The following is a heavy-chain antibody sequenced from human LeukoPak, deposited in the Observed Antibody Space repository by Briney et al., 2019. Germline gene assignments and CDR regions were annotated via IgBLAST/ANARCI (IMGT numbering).Heavy chain of an antibody. Sequence: SETLSLTCTVSGGSISSSSYYWGWIRQPPGKGLEWIGSIYYSGSTYYNPSLKSRVTISVDTSKNQLSLKLSSVTAADTAVYYCAREPTTVTKHAFDIWGQGTMVTVSS. CDR3: AREPTTVTKHAFDI. J-gene: IGHJ3*02. CDR2: IYYSGST. V-gene: IGHV4-39*07. CDR1: GGSISSSSYY. D-gene: IGHD4-17*01.